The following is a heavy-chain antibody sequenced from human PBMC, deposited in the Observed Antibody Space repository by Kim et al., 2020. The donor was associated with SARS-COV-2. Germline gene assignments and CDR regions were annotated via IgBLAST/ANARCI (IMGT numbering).Heavy chain of an antibody. CDR2: INSDGSST. CDR3: ARGGYYYGWGSFHVGYLGPRDDDDFDS. J-gene: IGHJ4*02. CDR1: GFTFSSYW. Sequence: GGSLRLSCAASGFTFSSYWMHWVRQAPGKGLVWVSRINSDGSSTSYADSVKGRFTISRDNSKNTLYLQMNSLRAEDTAVYYCARGGYYYGWGSFHVGYLGPRDDDDFDSGGQGTLVPGSS. D-gene: IGHD3-10*01. V-gene: IGHV3-74*01.